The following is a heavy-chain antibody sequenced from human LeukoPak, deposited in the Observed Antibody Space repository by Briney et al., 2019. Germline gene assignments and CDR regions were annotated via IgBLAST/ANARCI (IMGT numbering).Heavy chain of an antibody. CDR1: GGSISSYY. V-gene: IGHV4-59*01. CDR3: ARGGVGYSSSWDY. J-gene: IGHJ4*02. D-gene: IGHD6-13*01. Sequence: SETLSLTCTVSGGSISSYYWSWIRQPPGKGLEWIGYIYYSGSTNYNPSLKSRVTISVDTSKNQFSLKLSSVTAAGTAVYYCARGGVGYSSSWDYWGQGTLVTVSS. CDR2: IYYSGST.